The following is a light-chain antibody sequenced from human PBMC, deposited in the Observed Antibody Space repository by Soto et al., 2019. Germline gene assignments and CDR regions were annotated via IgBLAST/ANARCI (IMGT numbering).Light chain of an antibody. CDR3: QQYNNWSLT. CDR1: QSCSTN. CDR2: GAS. J-gene: IGKJ4*01. Sequence: EVVMAQSSATLSVSLGDRATLSCKASQSCSTNLAWYQQKPRQAPSLLISGASTRATGIPARFSGRGSGTEFTLTISSLQSEDFAVYSCQQYNNWSLTFGGGTKVDIK. V-gene: IGKV3-15*01.